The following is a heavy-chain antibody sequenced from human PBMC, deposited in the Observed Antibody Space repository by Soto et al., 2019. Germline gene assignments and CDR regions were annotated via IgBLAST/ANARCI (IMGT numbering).Heavy chain of an antibody. CDR1: GFTFSSYA. D-gene: IGHD3-10*01. V-gene: IGHV3-30-3*01. CDR2: ISYDGSNK. CDR3: ARDPAYYYGSGSYYNPNYYYYGMDV. Sequence: QVQLVESGGGVVQPGRSLRLSCAASGFTFSSYAMHWVRQAPGKGLEWVAVISYDGSNKYYADSVKGRFTISRDNSKNTLDLQMNSLRAADTAVYYCARDPAYYYGSGSYYNPNYYYYGMDVWGQGTTVTVSS. J-gene: IGHJ6*02.